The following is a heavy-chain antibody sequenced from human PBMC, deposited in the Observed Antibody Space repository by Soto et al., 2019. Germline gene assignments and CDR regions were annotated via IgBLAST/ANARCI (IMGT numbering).Heavy chain of an antibody. J-gene: IGHJ4*02. Sequence: SETLSLTCTVSGGSISSYYWSWIRQPPGKGLEWIGYIYYSGSTNYNPSLKSRVTISVDTSKNQFSLKLSSVTAADTAVYYCARHRDDFWSGHTFDYWGQGTLVTVSS. CDR2: IYYSGST. CDR1: GGSISSYY. V-gene: IGHV4-59*08. D-gene: IGHD3-3*01. CDR3: ARHRDDFWSGHTFDY.